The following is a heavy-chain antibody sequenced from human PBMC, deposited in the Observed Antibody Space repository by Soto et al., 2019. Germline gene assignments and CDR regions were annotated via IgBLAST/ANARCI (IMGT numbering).Heavy chain of an antibody. CDR3: ATQFHHCGGDCYRGPYFGMDV. J-gene: IGHJ6*02. CDR2: INPYTGGT. Sequence: ASVKVSCKASGYTFTGYYVLWVRQAPGQGPEFMGWINPYTGGTNYAQKFQGRVTMTRDTSISTAYMELGKSISDDTAVYYCATQFHHCGGDCYRGPYFGMDVWGQGTTVTVYS. V-gene: IGHV1-2*02. D-gene: IGHD2-21*02. CDR1: GYTFTGYY.